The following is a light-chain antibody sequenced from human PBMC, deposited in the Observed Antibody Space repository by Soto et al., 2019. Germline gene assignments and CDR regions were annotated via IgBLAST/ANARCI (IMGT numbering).Light chain of an antibody. CDR3: QQSYSTPLT. J-gene: IGKJ4*01. Sequence: DIQMTQSPSSLSASVGDRVTITCRASQSISSYLNWYQQKPGKASKLLSYATSSLQSGVPSRFSGSGSGTDFTLTISSLQPEDFATYYCQQSYSTPLTFGGGTKVEIK. CDR1: QSISSY. V-gene: IGKV1-39*01. CDR2: ATS.